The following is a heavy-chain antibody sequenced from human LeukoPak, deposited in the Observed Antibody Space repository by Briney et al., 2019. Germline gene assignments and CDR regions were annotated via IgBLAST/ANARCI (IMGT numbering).Heavy chain of an antibody. CDR1: GFILSDHQ. CDR2: SRSKGDSYTT. CDR3: TRVYCSGDCYSDY. J-gene: IGHJ4*02. D-gene: IGHD2-21*02. Sequence: PGGSLRLSCAVSGFILSDHQMDWVRQAPGKGLEWVGRSRSKGDSYTTEYAASVKGRFSISRDDSKNSLFLQMSRLKTEDTAVYYCTRVYCSGDCYSDYWGQGTLVTVSS. V-gene: IGHV3-72*01.